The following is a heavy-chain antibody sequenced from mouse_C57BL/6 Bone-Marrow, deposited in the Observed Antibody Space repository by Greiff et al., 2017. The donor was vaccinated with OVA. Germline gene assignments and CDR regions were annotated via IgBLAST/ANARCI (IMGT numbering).Heavy chain of an antibody. CDR3: ARDYGNSHLYYYAMDY. J-gene: IGHJ4*01. CDR2: IYPRSGNT. V-gene: IGHV1-81*01. D-gene: IGHD1-1*01. Sequence: QVQLKQSGAELARPGASVKLSCKASGYTFTSYGISWVKQRTGQGLEWIGEIYPRSGNTYYNEKFKGKATLTADKSSSTAYMELRSLTSEDSAVYCCARDYGNSHLYYYAMDYWGQGTSVTVSS. CDR1: GYTFTSYG.